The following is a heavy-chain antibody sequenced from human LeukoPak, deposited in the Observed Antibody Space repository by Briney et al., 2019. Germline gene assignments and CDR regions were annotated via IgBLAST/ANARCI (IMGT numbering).Heavy chain of an antibody. Sequence: GGSLRLSCAASGFTFSNYAMNWVRQAPGKGLEWVSVISGSGDYTYYADSVKGQFTISRDNSKNTLYLQMNSLRAEDTAVYYCAKGRGYSGYDLDYWGQGALVTVSS. CDR3: AKGRGYSGYDLDY. CDR1: GFTFSNYA. CDR2: ISGSGDYT. V-gene: IGHV3-23*01. J-gene: IGHJ4*02. D-gene: IGHD5-12*01.